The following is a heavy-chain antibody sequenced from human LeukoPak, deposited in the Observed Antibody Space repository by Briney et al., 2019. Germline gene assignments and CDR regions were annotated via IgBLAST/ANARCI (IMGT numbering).Heavy chain of an antibody. CDR2: INPNSGGT. D-gene: IGHD4-17*01. CDR1: GGTFSSYA. CDR3: ARVEVTTGPRHFDY. V-gene: IGHV1-2*06. J-gene: IGHJ4*02. Sequence: ASVKVSCKASGGTFSSYAISWVRQAPGQGLEWMGRINPNSGGTNYAQKFQGRVTLTRDTSISTAYMELSRLRSDDTAVYYCARVEVTTGPRHFDYWGQGTLVSVSS.